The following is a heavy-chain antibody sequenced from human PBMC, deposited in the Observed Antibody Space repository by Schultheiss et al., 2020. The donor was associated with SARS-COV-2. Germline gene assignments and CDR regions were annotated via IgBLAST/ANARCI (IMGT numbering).Heavy chain of an antibody. J-gene: IGHJ5*02. CDR2: IWYDGSNK. Sequence: GGSLRLSCAASGFTFSSYAMSWVRQAPGKGLEWVAVIWYDGSNKYYADSVKGRFTISRDNSKNTLYLQMNSLRAEDTAVYYCARGRGSSRYPNWFDPWGQGTLVTVSS. CDR1: GFTFSSYA. CDR3: ARGRGSSRYPNWFDP. V-gene: IGHV3-33*08. D-gene: IGHD6-13*01.